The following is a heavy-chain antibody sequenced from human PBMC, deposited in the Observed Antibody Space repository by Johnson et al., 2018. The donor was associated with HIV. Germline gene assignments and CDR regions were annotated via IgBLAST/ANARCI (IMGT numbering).Heavy chain of an antibody. V-gene: IGHV3-48*03. D-gene: IGHD2-21*02. Sequence: VQMVESGGGLVQPGWSLRLSCVASGFSFSTYEMNWVRQVPGKGLEWLSYISSSGTTIYYADSVKGRLTISRDNAKNSLYLQMNSLRGEDTAAYYCARGAYCGGDCYSGLGALDVWGQGTMVTVSS. CDR2: ISSSGTTI. CDR3: ARGAYCGGDCYSGLGALDV. CDR1: GFSFSTYE. J-gene: IGHJ3*01.